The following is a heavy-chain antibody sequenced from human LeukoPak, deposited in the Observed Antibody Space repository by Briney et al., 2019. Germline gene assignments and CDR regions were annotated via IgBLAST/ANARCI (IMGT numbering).Heavy chain of an antibody. CDR1: GYTFTNHD. D-gene: IGHD6-13*01. Sequence: GASFKVSCKASGYTFTNHDINWVRQATGQGLEWMGWMNPNSGNTGYAQKFQGRITMTRDTSISTAYMELSSLTSEDTASYFCATYSGSSGRGVDPWGQGTLVTVSS. CDR2: MNPNSGNT. V-gene: IGHV1-8*01. CDR3: ATYSGSSGRGVDP. J-gene: IGHJ5*02.